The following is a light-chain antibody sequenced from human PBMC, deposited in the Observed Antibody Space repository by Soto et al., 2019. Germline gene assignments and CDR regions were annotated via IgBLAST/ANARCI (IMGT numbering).Light chain of an antibody. CDR3: QHYASSPPWT. CDR1: QIISSSY. J-gene: IGKJ1*01. CDR2: GAS. Sequence: EVVLTQSPGTLSLSPGERATLSCRASQIISSSYVAWYQQKPGQAPRVLIFGASSRATDIPDRFIGSGSGTDYTLTISRLEPEDFAVYYCQHYASSPPWTFGQGTKVDIK. V-gene: IGKV3-20*01.